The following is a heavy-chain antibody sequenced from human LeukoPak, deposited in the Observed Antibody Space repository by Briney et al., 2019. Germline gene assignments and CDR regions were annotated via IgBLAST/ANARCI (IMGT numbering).Heavy chain of an antibody. CDR2: IYYSGST. CDR1: GGSISSGDYY. J-gene: IGHJ3*02. V-gene: IGHV4-30-4*01. CDR3: ARDRSIVVVHDAFDI. Sequence: SETLSLTCTVSGGSISSGDYYWSWIRQPPGTGLEWLGYIYYSGSTYYNPSLKSRVTISVDTSKNQFSLKLSSVTAADTAVYYCARDRSIVVVHDAFDIWGQGTMVTVSS. D-gene: IGHD3-22*01.